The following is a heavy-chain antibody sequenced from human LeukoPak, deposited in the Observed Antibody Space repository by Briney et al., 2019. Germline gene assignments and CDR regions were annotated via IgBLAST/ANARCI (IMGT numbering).Heavy chain of an antibody. Sequence: GGSLRLSCAASGFTFDDYAIHWVRQAPGKGLEWVSGISWNSGRIGYADSVKGRFTISRDNAKNSLYLQMNSLRAEDTALYYCAKDSLRFLEWTYDAFDIWGQGTMVTVSS. CDR1: GFTFDDYA. D-gene: IGHD3-3*01. V-gene: IGHV3-9*01. CDR2: ISWNSGRI. J-gene: IGHJ3*02. CDR3: AKDSLRFLEWTYDAFDI.